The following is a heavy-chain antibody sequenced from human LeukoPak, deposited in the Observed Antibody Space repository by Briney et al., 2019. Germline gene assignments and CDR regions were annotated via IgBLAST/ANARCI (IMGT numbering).Heavy chain of an antibody. CDR1: GFTFSNYA. Sequence: GRSLRLSCAASGFTFSNYAMNWVRQAPGKGLEWVSGISGSGGSAFYADSVKGRFTISRDNSKNTLYLQMNSLRAEDTALYYCAKDRSTGNYWFFDLWGQGTLVTVSS. V-gene: IGHV3-23*01. CDR3: AKDRSTGNYWFFDL. CDR2: ISGSGGSA. D-gene: IGHD1-26*01. J-gene: IGHJ4*02.